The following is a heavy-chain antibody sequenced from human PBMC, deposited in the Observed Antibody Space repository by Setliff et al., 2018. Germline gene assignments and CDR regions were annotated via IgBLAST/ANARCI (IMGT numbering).Heavy chain of an antibody. CDR1: GDSISRSTYY. D-gene: IGHD3-22*01. CDR3: ARRDSTGYYGYSFDF. Sequence: KTSETLSLTCTVSGDSISRSTYYWGWIRQSPGKGLDWIGTVDHSVNTFYNPSLKSRVTISVDTSKNHFSLKLTSVSAADTAVYYCARRDSTGYYGYSFDFWGQGTLVTVSS. V-gene: IGHV4-39*02. CDR2: VDHSVNT. J-gene: IGHJ4*02.